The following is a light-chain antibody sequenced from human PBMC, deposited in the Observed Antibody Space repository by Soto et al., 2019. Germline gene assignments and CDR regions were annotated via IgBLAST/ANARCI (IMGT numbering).Light chain of an antibody. CDR1: QIVNGNY. Sequence: EIVLTQSPGTLSLSPGERATLSCRASQIVNGNYLAWYQQKPGQAPRLLIYGASNRVTGIPNRFSGSGSGTDFTLTISRLEPEDFAVYYCQKYGGSITLGGGTKVEIK. V-gene: IGKV3-20*01. CDR3: QKYGGSIT. CDR2: GAS. J-gene: IGKJ4*01.